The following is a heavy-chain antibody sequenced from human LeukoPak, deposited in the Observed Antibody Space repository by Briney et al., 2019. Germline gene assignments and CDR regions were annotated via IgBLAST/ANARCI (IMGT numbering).Heavy chain of an antibody. Sequence: SETLSLTCTVSGGSISSYYWSWIRQPPGKGLEWIGYIYYSGSTNYSPSLKSRVTISVDTSKNQFSLKLSSVTAADTAVYYCARGRYSDYGSYWYFDLWGRGTLVTVSS. V-gene: IGHV4-59*01. J-gene: IGHJ2*01. CDR2: IYYSGST. D-gene: IGHD4-11*01. CDR3: ARGRYSDYGSYWYFDL. CDR1: GGSISSYY.